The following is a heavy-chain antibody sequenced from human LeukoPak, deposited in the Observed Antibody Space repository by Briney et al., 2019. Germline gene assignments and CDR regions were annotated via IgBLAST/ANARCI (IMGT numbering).Heavy chain of an antibody. D-gene: IGHD3-16*01. Sequence: GGSLRLSCAASGITVSSHFMSWVRQAPGKGLESVSLLYSTDSGGRDYHADSVRGRFTVSRDISKNTMYLQMNNLRVEDTAVYYCAREDGGTDVWGQGTLVTVSS. J-gene: IGHJ3*01. CDR2: LYSTDSGGRD. CDR1: GITVSSHF. V-gene: IGHV3-66*01. CDR3: AREDGGTDV.